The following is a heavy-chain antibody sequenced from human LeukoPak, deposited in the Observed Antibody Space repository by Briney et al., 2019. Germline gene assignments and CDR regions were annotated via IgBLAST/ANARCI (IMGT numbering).Heavy chain of an antibody. V-gene: IGHV1-46*01. CDR1: GYTVTSDY. J-gene: IGHJ4*02. CDR3: ARDRRWLQLGYFDY. CDR2: ISPSGGST. D-gene: IGHD5-24*01. Sequence: ASVKASCKASGYTVTSDYMHWVRQAPGQGLEWMGIISPSGGSTSYAQKFQGRVTMTSDTSTNTVFMGLSSLRSEDTAVYYCARDRRWLQLGYFDYWGQGTLVTVSS.